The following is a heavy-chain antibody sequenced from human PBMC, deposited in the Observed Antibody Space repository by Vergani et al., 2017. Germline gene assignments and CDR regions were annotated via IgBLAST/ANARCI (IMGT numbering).Heavy chain of an antibody. J-gene: IGHJ5*02. Sequence: QVQLVQYGAEVKKPGASVKVSCKASGYTFTGYYMHWVRQAPGQGLEWMGWINPNSGGTNYAQKFQGRVTMTRDTSISTAYMELSRLRSDDTAVYYCARDQVEWVVPAPFDPWGQGTLVTVSS. CDR3: ARDQVEWVVPAPFDP. CDR2: INPNSGGT. CDR1: GYTFTGYY. V-gene: IGHV1-2*02. D-gene: IGHD2-2*01.